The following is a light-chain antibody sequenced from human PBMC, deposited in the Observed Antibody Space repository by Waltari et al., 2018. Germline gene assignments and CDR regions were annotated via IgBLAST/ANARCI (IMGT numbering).Light chain of an antibody. CDR1: SSDVGSYNF. CDR3: CSFASRIGV. V-gene: IGLV2-23*02. J-gene: IGLJ2*01. Sequence: QSALTQPASVSGSPGQPITISCTGTSSDVGSYNFVSWYQPPPGKAPKLIISEVTKRPSGVSNRFSGSKSGNTASLTISGLQADDEADYYCCSFASRIGVFGGGTKVTVL. CDR2: EVT.